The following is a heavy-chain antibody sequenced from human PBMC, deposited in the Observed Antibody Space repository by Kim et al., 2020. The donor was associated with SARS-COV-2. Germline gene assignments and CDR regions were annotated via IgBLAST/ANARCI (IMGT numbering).Heavy chain of an antibody. J-gene: IGHJ6*02. D-gene: IGHD2-15*01. Sequence: YADSVKGRFTISRDNSKNTLYLQMNSLRAEDTAVYYCARDQVVAAYYGMDVWGQGTTVTVSS. V-gene: IGHV3-33*01. CDR3: ARDQVVAAYYGMDV.